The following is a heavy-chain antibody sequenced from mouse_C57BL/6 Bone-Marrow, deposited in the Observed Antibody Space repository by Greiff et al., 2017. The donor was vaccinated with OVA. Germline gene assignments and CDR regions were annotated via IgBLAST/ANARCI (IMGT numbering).Heavy chain of an antibody. D-gene: IGHD4-1*01. V-gene: IGHV1-42*01. Sequence: VQLQQSGPELVKPGASVKISCKASGYSFTGYYMNWVKQSPEKSLEWIGEINPSTGGTTYNQKFKAKATLTVDKSSSTAYMQLKSLTSEDSAVYYCARRGGTVMDYWGQGTSVTVSS. J-gene: IGHJ4*01. CDR2: INPSTGGT. CDR3: ARRGGTVMDY. CDR1: GYSFTGYY.